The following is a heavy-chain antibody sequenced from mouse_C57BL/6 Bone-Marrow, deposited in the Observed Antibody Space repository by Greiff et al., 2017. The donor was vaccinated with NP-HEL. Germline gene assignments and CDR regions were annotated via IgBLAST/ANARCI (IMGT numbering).Heavy chain of an antibody. D-gene: IGHD2-3*01. CDR2: IYPRSGNT. CDR1: GYTFTSYG. J-gene: IGHJ3*01. CDR3: ARLGDGYYATWFAY. V-gene: IGHV1-81*01. Sequence: QVQLQQSGAELARPGASVKLSCKASGYTFTSYGISWVKQRTGQGLEWIGEIYPRSGNTYYNEKFKGKATLTAAKSSSTAYMELRSLTSEDSAVYFCARLGDGYYATWFAYWGQGTLVTVSA.